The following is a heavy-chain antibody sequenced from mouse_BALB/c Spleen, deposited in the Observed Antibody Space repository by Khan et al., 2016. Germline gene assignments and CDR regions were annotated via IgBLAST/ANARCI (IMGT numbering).Heavy chain of an antibody. CDR2: INPYNDGT. CDR1: GYTFTSYV. V-gene: IGHV1S136*01. J-gene: IGHJ3*01. Sequence: VRLQQSGPELVKPGASVKMSCKASGYTFTSYVMHWVKQKPGQGLEWIGYINPYNDGTKYNEKFKGKATLTSDKSSSTAYMELSSLTSEDSAVYYGASRYDEAWFADWGQGTLVTVSA. CDR3: ASRYDEAWFAD. D-gene: IGHD2-14*01.